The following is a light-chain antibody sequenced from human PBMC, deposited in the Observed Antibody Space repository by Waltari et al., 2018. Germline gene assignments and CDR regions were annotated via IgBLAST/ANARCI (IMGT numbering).Light chain of an antibody. CDR2: EVS. CDR1: TSDVGRYNL. V-gene: IGLV2-23*02. CDR3: CSHAASVTA. J-gene: IGLJ1*01. Sequence: QSALTQPASVSGSPGQSITISCTGTTSDVGRYNLVSWYQHHPGQAPTLVIFEVSQRPSGVSNRFSGSKSGNTASLTISGLQAEDEADYYCCSHAASVTAFGTGTKVSVL.